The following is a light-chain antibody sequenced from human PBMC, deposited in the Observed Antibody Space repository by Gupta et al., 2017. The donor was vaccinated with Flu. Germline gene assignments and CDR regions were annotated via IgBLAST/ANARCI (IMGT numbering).Light chain of an antibody. Sequence: LSASVGDRVTITCRASQSISTWLAWYQQKPGKNPKLLIYKASTVESGVPSRFSGSGSGTEFTLTISSLQPDDFATYYCQQSNSYSPAVGQGTNLEIK. V-gene: IGKV1-5*03. CDR1: QSISTW. CDR3: QQSNSYSPA. J-gene: IGKJ2*01. CDR2: KAS.